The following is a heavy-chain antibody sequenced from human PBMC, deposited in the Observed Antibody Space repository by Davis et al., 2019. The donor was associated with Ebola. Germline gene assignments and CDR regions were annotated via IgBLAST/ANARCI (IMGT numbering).Heavy chain of an antibody. CDR3: ARESDPRGFAGMDV. CDR1: GYNFSTYW. J-gene: IGHJ6*02. CDR2: IYPGDSDT. V-gene: IGHV5-51*01. Sequence: PGGSLRLSCKASGYNFSTYWIGWVRQMPGIDLEWMGIIYPGDSDTIYSPSFQGQVTISADKSINTAFLQWSSLKASDTARYFCARESDPRGFAGMDVRGQGTTVTVSS. D-gene: IGHD2-21*02.